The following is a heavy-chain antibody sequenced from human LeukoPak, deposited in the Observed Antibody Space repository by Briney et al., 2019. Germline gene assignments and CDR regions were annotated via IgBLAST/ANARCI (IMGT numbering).Heavy chain of an antibody. CDR2: IYYSGST. V-gene: IGHV4-39*07. D-gene: IGHD3-22*01. J-gene: IGHJ4*02. CDR1: GGSISSSSYY. CDR3: ARERDSRTGAGFDY. Sequence: PSETLSLTCTVSGGSISSSSYYWGWIRQPPGKGLEWIGSIYYSGSTYYNPSLKSRVTISVDTSKNQFSLKLSSVTAADTAVYYCARERDSRTGAGFDYWGQGTLVTVSS.